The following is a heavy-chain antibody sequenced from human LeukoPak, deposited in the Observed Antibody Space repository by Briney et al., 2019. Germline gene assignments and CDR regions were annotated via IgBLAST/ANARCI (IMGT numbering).Heavy chain of an antibody. D-gene: IGHD2-15*01. V-gene: IGHV1-2*06. CDR2: INPNSGGT. CDR3: AKGGWVAASPFDY. CDR1: GYTFTGYY. Sequence: GASVKVSCKASGYTFTGYYMHWVRQAPGQGLEWMGRINPNSGGTNYAQKFQGRVTMSRDTSISTAYMELSRLRSDDTAVYYSAKGGWVAASPFDYWGQGTLVTVSS. J-gene: IGHJ4*02.